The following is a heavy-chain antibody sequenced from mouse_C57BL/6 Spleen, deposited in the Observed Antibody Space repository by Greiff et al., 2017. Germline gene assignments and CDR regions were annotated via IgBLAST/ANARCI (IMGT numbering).Heavy chain of an antibody. V-gene: IGHV1-47*01. CDR1: GYTFTTYP. J-gene: IGHJ1*03. D-gene: IGHD1-1*01. CDR3: ARRITTVVATDWYFDV. CDR2: FHPYNGDT. Sequence: QVQLQQSGAELVKPGASVKMSCKASGYTFTTYPIEWMKQNHGKSLEWIGNFHPYNGDTKYNEKFKGKATLTVEKSSSTVYLELSRLTSDDSAVYYCARRITTVVATDWYFDVWGTGTTVTVSS.